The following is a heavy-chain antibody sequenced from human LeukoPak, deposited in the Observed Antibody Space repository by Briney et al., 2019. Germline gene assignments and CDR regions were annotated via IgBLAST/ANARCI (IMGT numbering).Heavy chain of an antibody. J-gene: IGHJ5*02. Sequence: GGSLRLSCAASGFTFSSYEMNWVRQAPGKGLEWVPYISSSGSTIYYADSVKGRFTISRDNAKNSLYLQMNSLRAEDTAVYYCARQRFLEWPWGQGTLVTVSS. CDR3: ARQRFLEWP. D-gene: IGHD3-3*01. CDR1: GFTFSSYE. V-gene: IGHV3-48*03. CDR2: ISSSGSTI.